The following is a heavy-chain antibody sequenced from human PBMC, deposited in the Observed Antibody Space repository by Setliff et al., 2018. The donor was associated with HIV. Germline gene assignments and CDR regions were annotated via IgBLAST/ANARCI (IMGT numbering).Heavy chain of an antibody. V-gene: IGHV4-28*01. CDR1: GYSISSSYW. J-gene: IGHJ2*01. CDR2: IYKGGST. Sequence: LSLTCVVSGYSISSSYWWGWIRQPPGKGLEWIGWIGYIYKGGSTYYNPSLKSRVTMSEDTSKNQFSLKLRSVTAVDTAVYYCARSALWFGKADWYFDLWGRGTLVTVSS. CDR3: ARSALWFGKADWYFDL. D-gene: IGHD3-10*01.